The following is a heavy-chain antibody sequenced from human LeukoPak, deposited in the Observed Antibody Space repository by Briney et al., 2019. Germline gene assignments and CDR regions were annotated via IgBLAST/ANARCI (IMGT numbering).Heavy chain of an antibody. J-gene: IGHJ4*02. CDR3: ARVVRGATGSDY. D-gene: IGHD1-26*01. V-gene: IGHV4-59*01. Sequence: PSETLSLTCTVSGGSMSSYYWSWIRQPPGKGLEWIGYIYYSGSTNYNPSLKSRVTLSVDTSKNQFSMKLSSVTAADTAVYYCARVVRGATGSDYWGQGTLVTVSS. CDR1: GGSMSSYY. CDR2: IYYSGST.